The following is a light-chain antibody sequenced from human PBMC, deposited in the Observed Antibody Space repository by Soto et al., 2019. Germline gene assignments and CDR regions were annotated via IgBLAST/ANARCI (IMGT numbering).Light chain of an antibody. CDR2: EVT. J-gene: IGLJ1*01. CDR1: SSDIGPYNY. CDR3: FSFTTTSTHV. V-gene: IGLV2-14*01. Sequence: QSALTQPASVSGSPGQSITISCIGTSSDIGPYNYVSWYQQHPDKAPKLILYEVTNRPSGASDRFSGSKSGNAAFLTISGLQAEDEADYYCFSFTTTSTHVFGTGTKVTVL.